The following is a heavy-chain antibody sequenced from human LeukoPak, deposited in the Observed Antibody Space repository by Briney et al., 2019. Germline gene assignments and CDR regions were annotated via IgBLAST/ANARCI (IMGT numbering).Heavy chain of an antibody. Sequence: PGGSLRLSCAAPGFTFSNYGMHWVRQAPGKGLEWVAVIWYDGTNKYYADSVKGRFIISRDNSKNTLYLQMNSLRAEDTAVYYCARDPHYDAFDIWGQGTMVTVSS. J-gene: IGHJ3*02. CDR1: GFTFSNYG. V-gene: IGHV3-33*01. CDR2: IWYDGTNK. CDR3: ARDPHYDAFDI. D-gene: IGHD1-26*01.